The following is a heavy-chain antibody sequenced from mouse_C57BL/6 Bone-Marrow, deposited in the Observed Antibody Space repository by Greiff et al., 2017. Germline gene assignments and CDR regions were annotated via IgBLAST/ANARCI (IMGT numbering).Heavy chain of an antibody. V-gene: IGHV1-64*01. J-gene: IGHJ3*01. CDR1: GYTFTSYW. CDR2: IHPNSGST. Sequence: QVQLQQPGAELVKPGASVKLSCKASGYTFTSYWMHWVKQRPGQGLEWIGMIHPNSGSTNYNEKFKSKATLTVDKSSSTAYMQLSSLTSEVSAVYYCARGRYYYGSSYAWFAYWGQGTLVTVSA. D-gene: IGHD1-1*01. CDR3: ARGRYYYGSSYAWFAY.